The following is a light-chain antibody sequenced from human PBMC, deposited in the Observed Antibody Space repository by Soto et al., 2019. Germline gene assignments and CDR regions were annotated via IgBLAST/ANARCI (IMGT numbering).Light chain of an antibody. V-gene: IGLV1-40*01. CDR1: SSNIGAGYD. J-gene: IGLJ3*02. Sequence: QSVLTQPPSVSGAPGKRVTISCTGSSSNIGAGYDVHWYQHLPGTAPKLLIYVNNNRPSGVPDRFSGSKSGTSASLAITGLQVEDEADYYCQSYDSSLSAWVFGGGTKLTVL. CDR2: VNN. CDR3: QSYDSSLSAWV.